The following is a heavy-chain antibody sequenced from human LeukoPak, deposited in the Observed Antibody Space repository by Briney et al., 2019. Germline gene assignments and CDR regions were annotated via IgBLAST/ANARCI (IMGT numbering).Heavy chain of an antibody. CDR2: ISGSGGST. V-gene: IGHV3-23*01. J-gene: IGHJ4*02. CDR3: AKDLANGYSNDY. Sequence: PGGSLRLSCAASGFTFSSYAMSWVRQAPGKGLEWVSAISGSGGSTFYADSVKGRFTISRDNSKNSLYLRMSSLRADDTAVYYCAKDLANGYSNDYWGQGTLVTVSS. D-gene: IGHD5-18*01. CDR1: GFTFSSYA.